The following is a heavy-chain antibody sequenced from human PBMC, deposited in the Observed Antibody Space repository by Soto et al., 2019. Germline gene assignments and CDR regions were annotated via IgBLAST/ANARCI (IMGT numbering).Heavy chain of an antibody. V-gene: IGHV3-30-3*01. CDR2: ISYDGIRT. CDR3: ARDRWESYYERYLFDY. J-gene: IGHJ4*02. CDR1: GFTFSDYA. Sequence: QVQLVESGGGVVQPGRSLRLACAVSGFTFSDYAMHWVRQAPGKGLEWVAAISYDGIRTNYADSVKGRFTISRLNSKNTLYLQMNSLRPEDTAVYYCARDRWESYYERYLFDYWGQGTLVTVSS. D-gene: IGHD3-16*01.